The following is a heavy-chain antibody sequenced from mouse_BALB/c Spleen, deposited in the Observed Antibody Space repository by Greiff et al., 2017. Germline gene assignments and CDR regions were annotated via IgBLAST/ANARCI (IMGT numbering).Heavy chain of an antibody. V-gene: IGHV5-17*02. CDR2: ISSGSSTI. J-gene: IGHJ2*01. CDR3: ARRNSDY. Sequence: EVHLVESGGGLVQPGGSRKLSCAASGFTFSSFGMHWVRQAPEKGLEWVAYISSGSSTIYYADTVKGRFTISRDNPKNTLFLQMTSLRSEDTAMYYCARRNSDYWGQGTTLTVSS. CDR1: GFTFSSFG.